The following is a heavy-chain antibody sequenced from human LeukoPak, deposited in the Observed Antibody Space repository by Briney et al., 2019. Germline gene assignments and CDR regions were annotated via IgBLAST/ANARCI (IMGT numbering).Heavy chain of an antibody. CDR3: ASLRDYSSAFDI. D-gene: IGHD2-21*01. V-gene: IGHV4-59*01. J-gene: IGHJ3*02. CDR1: GGSISSYY. CDR2: IYYSGST. Sequence: SETLSLTCTVSGGSISSYYWSRIRQPPGKGLEWIGYIYYSGSTNYNPSLKSRVTISVDTSKNQFSLKLSSVTAADTAVYYCASLRDYSSAFDIWGQGTMVTVSS.